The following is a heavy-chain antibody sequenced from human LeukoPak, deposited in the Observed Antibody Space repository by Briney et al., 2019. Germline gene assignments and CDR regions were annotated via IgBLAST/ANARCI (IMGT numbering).Heavy chain of an antibody. J-gene: IGHJ4*02. CDR2: INSDGSSI. V-gene: IGHV3-74*03. CDR3: AREGRVSGYDFDC. CDR1: GFTFSSYW. D-gene: IGHD5-12*01. Sequence: GGSLRLSCAASGFTFSSYWMHWVREAPGKGLVWVSRINSDGSSITYADSVKGRFTISRDNAKNTLYLQMNSLRVEDTAVYYCAREGRVSGYDFDCWGQGTLVTVSS.